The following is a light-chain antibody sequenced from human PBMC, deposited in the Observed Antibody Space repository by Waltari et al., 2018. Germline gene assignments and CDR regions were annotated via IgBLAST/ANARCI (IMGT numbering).Light chain of an antibody. CDR3: QSYDNSLNAVI. V-gene: IGLV1-40*01. CDR1: FSNIGTRYD. CDR2: GNN. Sequence: QSVLTQPPSVSGAPGQRVTISCTGSFSNIGTRYDVHWYRQVPGTAPKPLIYGNNNRPSGVPDRVSGSKSGTSASLAITGLQAEDEADYFCQSYDNSLNAVIFGGGTKLTVL. J-gene: IGLJ2*01.